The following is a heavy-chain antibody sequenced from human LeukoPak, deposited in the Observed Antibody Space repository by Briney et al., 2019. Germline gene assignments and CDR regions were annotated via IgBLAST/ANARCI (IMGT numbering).Heavy chain of an antibody. CDR2: INPSGGST. CDR1: GYTFTSYY. CDR3: ARADPADYFDY. V-gene: IGHV1-46*01. J-gene: IGHJ4*02. Sequence: ASVKVSCKASGYTFTSYYMHWVRQAPGQGLEWMGIINPSGGSTSYAQKFQGRVTMTRDTSTSTVYMELSSLRSEDAAVYYCARADPADYFDYWGQGTLVTVSS.